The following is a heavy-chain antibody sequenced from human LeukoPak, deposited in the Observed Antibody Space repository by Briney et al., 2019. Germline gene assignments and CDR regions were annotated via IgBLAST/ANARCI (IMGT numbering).Heavy chain of an antibody. V-gene: IGHV4-61*01. Sequence: PSQTLSLTCTVSGGSPSSGSYSWSWIRQPPGKGLEWIGYIYYSGNTNYNPSLKSRVTISVDTSKNQFSLKLTSVTAADTAVYYCARGVPTYYFDYWGQGTLVTVSS. J-gene: IGHJ4*02. CDR1: GGSPSSGSYS. CDR3: ARGVPTYYFDY. CDR2: IYYSGNT.